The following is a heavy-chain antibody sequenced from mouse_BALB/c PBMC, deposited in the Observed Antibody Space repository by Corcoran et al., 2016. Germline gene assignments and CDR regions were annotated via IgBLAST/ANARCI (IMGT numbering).Heavy chain of an antibody. CDR1: GYTFSSYW. CDR2: ILPGRGST. Sequence: QVQLQQSGAELMKPGASVKISCKATGYTFSSYWIEWGKQRLGHGLEWIGEILPGRGSTNYNEKFKGKATFTADTSSNTAYMQLSSLTSEDSAVYYCAREGNYKMDYWGQGTSVTVSS. J-gene: IGHJ4*01. V-gene: IGHV1-9*01. D-gene: IGHD2-1*01. CDR3: AREGNYKMDY.